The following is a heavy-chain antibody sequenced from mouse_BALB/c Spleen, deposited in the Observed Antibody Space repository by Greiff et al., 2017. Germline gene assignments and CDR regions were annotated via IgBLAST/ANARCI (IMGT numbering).Heavy chain of an antibody. CDR2: INPYNGDT. J-gene: IGHJ2*01. D-gene: IGHD1-1*01. CDR3: ARDYYGSSSVYFDY. V-gene: IGHV1-20*02. Sequence: VQLKQSGPELVKPGASVKISCKASGYSFTGYFMNWVMQSHGKSLEWIGRINPYNGDTFYNQKFKGKATLTVDKSSSTAHMELRSLASEDSAVYYCARDYYGSSSVYFDYWGQGTTLTVSS. CDR1: GYSFTGYF.